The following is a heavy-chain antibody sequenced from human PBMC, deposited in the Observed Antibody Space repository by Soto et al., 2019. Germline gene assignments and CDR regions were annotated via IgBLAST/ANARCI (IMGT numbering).Heavy chain of an antibody. Sequence: EVQLVESGGGLVQPGGSLKLSCAASGYTFSDSAIHWVRQASGQGLEWVGRIRSKANSYATVYAASVRGRFTISRDDSKNTAYLQMNSLKTEDTAVYYCARLWSEREPNFDYWGQGTLVSVSS. V-gene: IGHV3-73*02. CDR1: GYTFSDSA. CDR3: ARLWSEREPNFDY. J-gene: IGHJ4*02. D-gene: IGHD1-26*01. CDR2: IRSKANSYAT.